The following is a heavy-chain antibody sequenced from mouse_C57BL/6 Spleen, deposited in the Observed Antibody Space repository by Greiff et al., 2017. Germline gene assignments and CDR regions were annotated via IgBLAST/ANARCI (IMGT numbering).Heavy chain of an antibody. D-gene: IGHD1-1*01. J-gene: IGHJ2*01. CDR2: IDPSDSET. V-gene: IGHV1-52*01. CDR3: ARGGYGSSYKDY. CDR1: GYTFTSYW. Sequence: QVQLQQPGAELVRPGSSVKLSCKASGYTFTSYWMPWVKQRPIQGLEWIGNIDPSDSETHYNQKFKDKATLTVDKSSSTAYMQLSSLTSEDSAVYYCARGGYGSSYKDYWGQGTTLTVSS.